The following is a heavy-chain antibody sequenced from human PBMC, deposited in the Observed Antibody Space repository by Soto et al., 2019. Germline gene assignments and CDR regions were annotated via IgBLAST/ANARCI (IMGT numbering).Heavy chain of an antibody. Sequence: SETLSLTCSVSSDSMNSGGYYWSWIRQHPGKGLEWIGYIYSNGDTYYNPSLKSRVTIAVDTSKNQFSLNLTSVTAADTAVYYCARRGGSSSGYCYYAMDVWGQGTTVTVSS. CDR3: ARRGGSSSGYCYYAMDV. CDR2: IYSNGDT. J-gene: IGHJ6*02. V-gene: IGHV4-31*03. D-gene: IGHD6-6*01. CDR1: SDSMNSGGYY.